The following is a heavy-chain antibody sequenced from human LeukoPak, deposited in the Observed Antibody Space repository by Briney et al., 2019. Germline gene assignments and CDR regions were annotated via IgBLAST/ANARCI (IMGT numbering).Heavy chain of an antibody. Sequence: ASVKVSCKASGYTFTSYDINWVRQATGQGLEWMGWMNPNSGNTGYAQKFQGRVTITRNTSISTAYMELSRLTSDDTAVYYCANRNGGNLPFWDYWGQGTLVIVSS. J-gene: IGHJ4*02. V-gene: IGHV1-8*03. CDR2: MNPNSGNT. D-gene: IGHD5-24*01. CDR1: GYTFTSYD. CDR3: ANRNGGNLPFWDY.